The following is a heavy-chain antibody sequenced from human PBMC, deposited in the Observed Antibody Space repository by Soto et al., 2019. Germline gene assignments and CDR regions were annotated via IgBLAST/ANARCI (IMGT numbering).Heavy chain of an antibody. CDR2: ISGGGYTA. CDR3: AKAQGVATIKLNFDY. CDR1: GLTFRSHA. J-gene: IGHJ4*02. V-gene: IGHV3-23*01. D-gene: IGHD5-12*01. Sequence: EVQLLESGGGLVQPGGSLRLSCVVSGLTFRSHAMYWVRQAPGQGLEWVAGISGGGYTAYYPDPVRGRFTMSRDNSKNTVYLQIDNLRADDTAVYYCAKAQGVATIKLNFDYWGQGTLVTVSS.